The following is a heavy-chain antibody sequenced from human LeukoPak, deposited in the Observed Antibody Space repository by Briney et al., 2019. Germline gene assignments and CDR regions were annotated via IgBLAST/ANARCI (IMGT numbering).Heavy chain of an antibody. CDR3: ARQPYYYYYMDV. J-gene: IGHJ6*03. CDR1: GGSISSYY. V-gene: IGHV4-59*08. Sequence: SETLSLTCTVSGGSISSYYWSWIRQPPGKGLEWIGYIYYSGSTNYNPSLKSRVTISVDTSKNQLSLKLSSVTAADTAVYCCARQPYYYYYMDVWGKGTTVTISS. CDR2: IYYSGST.